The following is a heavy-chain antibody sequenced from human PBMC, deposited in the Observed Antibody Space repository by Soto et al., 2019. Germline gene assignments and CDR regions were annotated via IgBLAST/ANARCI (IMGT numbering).Heavy chain of an antibody. V-gene: IGHV5-51*01. J-gene: IGHJ4*02. CDR2: IYPGESDS. Sequence: GESLRISCTGSGYGFINYWIAWVRQKPGQRLEWLGIIYPGESDSRYSPSFQGQVTFSADKSINTAYLHLNSLRAPDTAIYYCARGLPTRSYHLDNWGQGTQVTVSS. CDR1: GYGFINYW. D-gene: IGHD3-10*01. CDR3: ARGLPTRSYHLDN.